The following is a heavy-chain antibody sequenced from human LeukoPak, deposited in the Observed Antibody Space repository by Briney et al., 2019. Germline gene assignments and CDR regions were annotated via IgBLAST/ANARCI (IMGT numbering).Heavy chain of an antibody. CDR1: GFTFSSYS. J-gene: IGHJ4*02. V-gene: IGHV3-21*01. D-gene: IGHD5-18*01. CDR3: ARDYRGPVDTAMVADY. CDR2: ISSSSSYI. Sequence: GGCLRLSCAASGFTFSSYSMNWVRQAPGKGLEWVSSISSSSSYIYYADSVKGRFTISRDNAKNSLYLQMNSLRAEDTAVYYCARDYRGPVDTAMVADYWGQGTLVTVSS.